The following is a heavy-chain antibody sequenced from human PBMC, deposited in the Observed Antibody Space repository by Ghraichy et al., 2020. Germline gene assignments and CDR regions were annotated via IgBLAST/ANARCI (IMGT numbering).Heavy chain of an antibody. Sequence: SETLSLTCGVSGGSVTSHFRSWVRQSPGKGLEYLGNFYYTGTAYYNPLLKGRVTMSVDTSKNQFSLSLRSVTAADTAVYYCARDIVRGGATLYFDIWGRGTLVTVSS. CDR3: ARDIVRGGATLYFDI. CDR1: GGSVTSHF. J-gene: IGHJ2*01. CDR2: FYYTGTA. V-gene: IGHV4-59*02. D-gene: IGHD1-26*01.